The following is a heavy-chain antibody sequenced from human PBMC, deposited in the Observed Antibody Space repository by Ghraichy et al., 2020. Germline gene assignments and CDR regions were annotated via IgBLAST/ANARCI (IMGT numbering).Heavy chain of an antibody. CDR2: ISGSGGST. V-gene: IGHV3-23*01. D-gene: IGHD4-17*01. Sequence: LSLTCAASGFTFSSYAMSWVRQAPGKGLEWVSAISGSGGSTYYADSVKGRFTISRDNSKNTLYLQMNSLRAEDTAVYYCAKSLTVTTRYGMDVWGQGTTVTVSS. CDR3: AKSLTVTTRYGMDV. CDR1: GFTFSSYA. J-gene: IGHJ6*02.